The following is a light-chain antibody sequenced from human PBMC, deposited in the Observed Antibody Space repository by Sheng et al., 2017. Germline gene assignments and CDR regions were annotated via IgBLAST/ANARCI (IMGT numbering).Light chain of an antibody. CDR3: LQYGRPPCT. CDR2: GAS. V-gene: IGKV3-20*01. J-gene: IGKJ2*02. Sequence: EIVLTQSPATLSLSPGERATLSCRASQSVSSYLAWYQQKPGQAPRVLIHGASTRATGIPGRFSGSGSGTDFTLTISSLEPEDFAVYYCLQYGRPPCTFGQGTNLEIK. CDR1: QSVSSY.